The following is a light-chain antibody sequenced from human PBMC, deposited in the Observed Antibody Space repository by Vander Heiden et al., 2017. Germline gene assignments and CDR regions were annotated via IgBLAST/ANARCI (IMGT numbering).Light chain of an antibody. J-gene: IGKJ2*01. V-gene: IGKV4-1*01. CDR1: QSVLYSSKNKNY. CDR2: WAS. Sequence: DIVMTPSPDSLAVSLGERATINCKSSQSVLYSSKNKNYLAWYQQKPGQPPKLLIYWASTRESGVPDRFSGSGSGTDFTLTISSLQAEDVAVYYCQQYYSTPYTFGQGTKLEI. CDR3: QQYYSTPYT.